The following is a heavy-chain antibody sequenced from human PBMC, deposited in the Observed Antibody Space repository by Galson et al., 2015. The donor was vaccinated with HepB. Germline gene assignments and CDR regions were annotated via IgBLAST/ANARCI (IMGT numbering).Heavy chain of an antibody. D-gene: IGHD5-18*01. CDR3: AKGSRGYTHYYFDS. V-gene: IGHV3-23*01. Sequence: SLRLSCAVSGFSFSGYAMGWVRLAPGKALEWVSDISGSGSTTYYADSVRGRFTISRDNSKNTLYLQMSSLRADDTALYYCAKGSRGYTHYYFDSWGQGALVTVSS. CDR1: GFSFSGYA. J-gene: IGHJ4*02. CDR2: ISGSGSTT.